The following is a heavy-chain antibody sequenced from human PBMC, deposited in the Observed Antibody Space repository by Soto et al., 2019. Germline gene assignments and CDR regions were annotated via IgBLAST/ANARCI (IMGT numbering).Heavy chain of an antibody. J-gene: IGHJ4*02. D-gene: IGHD3-10*01. V-gene: IGHV1-46*01. CDR1: GDKFINHY. CDR3: ARDSSASATSYSFDY. CDR2: INPNGGGT. Sequence: ASVKVSCKASGDKFINHYIHWVRQAPGVGLEWMGIINPNGGGTDYAQKFQGRVTMTTDTYASTVHMELSSLRSEDTAVYFCARDSSASATSYSFDYWGQGTLVTVSS.